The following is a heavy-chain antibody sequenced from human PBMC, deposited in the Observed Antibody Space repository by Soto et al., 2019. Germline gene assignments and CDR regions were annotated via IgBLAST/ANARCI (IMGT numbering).Heavy chain of an antibody. CDR3: ARYSLPKKSFDSNPGLLYP. Sequence: PSETLSLTCTVSGGSMNSYYWTWVRQPPGKGLEWIGYVYDSGTSKYNASLESRITMSLDKSRNQFSLSLSYVTAADTAVYFCARYSLPKKSFDSNPGLLYPCAQGTLVTVSS. V-gene: IGHV4-59*01. CDR1: GGSMNSYY. J-gene: IGHJ5*02. CDR2: VYDSGTS. D-gene: IGHD4-4*01.